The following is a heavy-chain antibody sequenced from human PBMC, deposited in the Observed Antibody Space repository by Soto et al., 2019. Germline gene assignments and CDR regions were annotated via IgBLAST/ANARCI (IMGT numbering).Heavy chain of an antibody. J-gene: IGHJ4*02. CDR2: ISAYNGNT. CDR3: AREVYYYDSSGSPAGY. Sequence: ASVKVSCKASGYTFTSYGTSWVRQAPGQGLEWMGWISAYNGNTNYAQKLQGRVTMTTDTSTSTAYMELGSLRSDDTAVYYCAREVYYYDSSGSPAGYWGQGTLVTVSS. D-gene: IGHD3-22*01. V-gene: IGHV1-18*01. CDR1: GYTFTSYG.